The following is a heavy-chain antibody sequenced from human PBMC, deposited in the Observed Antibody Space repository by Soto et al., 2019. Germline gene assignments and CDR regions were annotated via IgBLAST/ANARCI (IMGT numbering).Heavy chain of an antibody. J-gene: IGHJ4*02. V-gene: IGHV2-5*02. CDR3: AHIYLMRPYDS. Sequence: SPPKLVNPTQTLTLTFTFCGFSLRKRGVGVGRIRQPPGKALEWLALIYWDDDKRYSPSLKSRLTITKDTSKNQVVLTMTNMDPVDTASYYCAHIYLMRPYDSWGQGTLVTVSS. CDR2: IYWDDDK. D-gene: IGHD6-25*01. CDR1: GFSLRKRGVG.